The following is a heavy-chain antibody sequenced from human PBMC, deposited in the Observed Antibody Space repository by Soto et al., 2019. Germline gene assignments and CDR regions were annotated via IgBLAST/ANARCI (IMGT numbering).Heavy chain of an antibody. D-gene: IGHD3-22*01. J-gene: IGHJ4*02. CDR1: GFSFSGYD. V-gene: IGHV3-48*03. Sequence: LRLSCAGSGFSFSGYDMSWVRQGLGKGLEWVAHISGGSNDIYYAASVKGRFTISRDNAKNSLYLQMDSLRAEDTALYYCARVHTGDYYDISGHPNLWGRGTLVTVSS. CDR2: ISGGSNDI. CDR3: ARVHTGDYYDISGHPNL.